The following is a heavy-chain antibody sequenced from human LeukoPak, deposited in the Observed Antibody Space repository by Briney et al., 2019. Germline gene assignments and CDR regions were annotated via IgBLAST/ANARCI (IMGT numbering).Heavy chain of an antibody. CDR1: GFTFSDYY. CDR3: AKAPEPYCSGGSCYPFDY. Sequence: GGSLRLSCAASGFTFSDYYMSWIRQPPGQGLEWVSYITSSSSYTNYADSVKGRFTISRDNAKNSLYLQMNSLRAEDTAVYYCAKAPEPYCSGGSCYPFDYWGQGTLVTVSS. CDR2: ITSSSSYT. V-gene: IGHV3-11*05. J-gene: IGHJ4*02. D-gene: IGHD2-15*01.